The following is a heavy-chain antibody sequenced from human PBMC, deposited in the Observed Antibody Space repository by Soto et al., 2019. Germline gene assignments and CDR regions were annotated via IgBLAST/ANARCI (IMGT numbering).Heavy chain of an antibody. J-gene: IGHJ4*02. Sequence: EVQLLESGGGLVQPGGSLKLSCAASGFTFSTYAMTWVRQAPGKGLEWVSTIGASADVAYYVDSVKGRFTISRDNSRNTLFLQMNRLRAEDTAIYYCVKSTNSPDYWGQGTLVTVSS. CDR1: GFTFSTYA. CDR3: VKSTNSPDY. D-gene: IGHD5-12*01. CDR2: IGASADVA. V-gene: IGHV3-23*01.